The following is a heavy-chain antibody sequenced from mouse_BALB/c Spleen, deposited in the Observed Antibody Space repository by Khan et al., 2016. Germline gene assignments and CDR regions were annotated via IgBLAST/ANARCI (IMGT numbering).Heavy chain of an antibody. J-gene: IGHJ4*01. V-gene: IGHV5-4*02. D-gene: IGHD2-4*01. CDR2: ISDGGNYT. Sequence: EVELVESGGGLVKPGGSLKLSCAASGFTFSNYYMYWVRQSPEKRLEWVATISDGGNYTNYPDSVKGRFTISRDNAKYNVYLQMSSLKSEDTAMFYCAKRLSYDYDITYYYDMDYWGQGTSVTVSS. CDR1: GFTFSNYY. CDR3: AKRLSYDYDITYYYDMDY.